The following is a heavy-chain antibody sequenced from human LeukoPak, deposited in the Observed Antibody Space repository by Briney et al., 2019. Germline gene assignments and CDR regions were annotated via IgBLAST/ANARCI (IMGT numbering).Heavy chain of an antibody. D-gene: IGHD6-13*01. CDR1: GYNFTNFW. Sequence: GESLKISCKGSGYNFTNFWIGWVRQMPGKGLEWMGIIYPGDSDTRYSPSFQGQVTMSADKAINTAYLQWSSLKASDTAIYYCARQGIERSTWFASYWGQGTLVTVSS. CDR3: ARQGIERSTWFASY. CDR2: IYPGDSDT. J-gene: IGHJ4*02. V-gene: IGHV5-51*01.